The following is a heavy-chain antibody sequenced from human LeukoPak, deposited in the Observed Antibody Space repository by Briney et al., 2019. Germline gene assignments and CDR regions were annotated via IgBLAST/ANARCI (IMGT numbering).Heavy chain of an antibody. D-gene: IGHD6-19*01. CDR2: IYDSGST. CDR3: ARSIAVAGASPKDAFNI. J-gene: IGHJ3*02. Sequence: SGTLSLICAVSGGSITSSRYYWGWIRQPPGKGMEWIGRIYDSGSTDYNPSLKSRVTISVDTSKNQFSLKLSSVTAGDTAVYYCARSIAVAGASPKDAFNIWGQGTMVTVSS. V-gene: IGHV4-39*07. CDR1: GGSITSSRYY.